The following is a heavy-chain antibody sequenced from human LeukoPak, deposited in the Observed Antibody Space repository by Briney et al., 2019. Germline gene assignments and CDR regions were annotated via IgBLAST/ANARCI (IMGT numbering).Heavy chain of an antibody. Sequence: SVTVSCKPCGYTFTSYVINWVGPAAGQGLDWMGWMNHNSGNTDHAQKFQGRVTMTRHTSISTAYLELSSLRSEDTAVYYCALPGGTNSDAYFDHWGQGTLVTVSS. V-gene: IGHV1-8*01. CDR2: MNHNSGNT. CDR3: ALPGGTNSDAYFDH. J-gene: IGHJ4*02. CDR1: GYTFTSYV. D-gene: IGHD2-2*01.